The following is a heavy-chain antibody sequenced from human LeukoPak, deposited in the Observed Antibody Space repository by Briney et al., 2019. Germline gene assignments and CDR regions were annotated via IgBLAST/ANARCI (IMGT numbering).Heavy chain of an antibody. J-gene: IGHJ4*02. V-gene: IGHV3-21*01. Sequence: GGSLRLSCAASGFTFSSYSMNWVRQAPGKGLEWVSSISSSSSYIYYADSVKGRFTISRDNAKNSLYLQMNSLRAEDTAVYYCARAIVVVPAAHPLDYWGQGILVTVSS. CDR3: ARAIVVVPAAHPLDY. CDR2: ISSSSSYI. CDR1: GFTFSSYS. D-gene: IGHD2-2*01.